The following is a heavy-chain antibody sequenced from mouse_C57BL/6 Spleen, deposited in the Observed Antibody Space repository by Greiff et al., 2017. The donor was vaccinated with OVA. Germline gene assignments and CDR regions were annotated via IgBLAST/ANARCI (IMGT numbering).Heavy chain of an antibody. CDR2: ISYDGSN. V-gene: IGHV3-6*01. CDR1: GYSITSGYY. J-gene: IGHJ2*01. CDR3: ARAEDGYMYYFDY. D-gene: IGHD2-3*01. Sequence: EVKLQESGPGLVKPSQSLSLTCSVTGYSITSGYYWNWIRQFPGNKLEWMGYISYDGSNNYNPSLKNRISITRDTSKNQFFLKLNSVTTEDTATYYCARAEDGYMYYFDYWGQGTTLTVSS.